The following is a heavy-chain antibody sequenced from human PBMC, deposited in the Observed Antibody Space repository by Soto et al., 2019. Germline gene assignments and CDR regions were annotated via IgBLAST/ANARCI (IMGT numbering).Heavy chain of an antibody. J-gene: IGHJ4*02. CDR2: ISRGGNTI. V-gene: IGHV3-11*01. CDR3: ARCGDYVGIYDS. D-gene: IGHD4-17*01. CDR1: GFTFSDYY. Sequence: QVQLVESGGDLVKPGGSLRLSCAASGFTFSDYYMSWIRQAPGKGLEWVSYISRGGNTIYYTDSVKGRFTISRDNAKNSLYLQMTSLRAADTDVYFCARCGDYVGIYDSWGQGTLVTVSS.